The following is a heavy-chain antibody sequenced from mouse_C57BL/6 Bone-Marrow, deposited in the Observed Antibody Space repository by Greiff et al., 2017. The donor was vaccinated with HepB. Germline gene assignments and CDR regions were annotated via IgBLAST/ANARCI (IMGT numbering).Heavy chain of an antibody. Sequence: QVQLQQPWAELVKPGASVKLSCKASGYTFTSYWMQWVKQRPGQGLEWIGEIDPSDSYTNYNQKFKGKATLTVDTSSSTAYMQLSSLTSEDSAVYYCARWNYGSRWYFDVWGTGTTVTVSS. CDR3: ARWNYGSRWYFDV. J-gene: IGHJ1*03. V-gene: IGHV1-50*01. D-gene: IGHD1-1*01. CDR2: IDPSDSYT. CDR1: GYTFTSYW.